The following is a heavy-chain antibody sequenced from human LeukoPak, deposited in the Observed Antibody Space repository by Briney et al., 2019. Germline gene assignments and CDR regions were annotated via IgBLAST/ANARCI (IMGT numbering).Heavy chain of an antibody. J-gene: IGHJ6*02. V-gene: IGHV1-8*02. CDR2: MNPNNGNT. Sequence: ASVKVSCKASGYTFTSYGISWVRQAPGQGLEWMGWMNPNNGNTGYAQKFQGRVTMTRNASISTAYMELSSLRSEDTAVYYCARGDTWIQSYRYHALDVWGQGTTVAVSS. CDR1: GYTFTSYG. D-gene: IGHD5-18*01. CDR3: ARGDTWIQSYRYHALDV.